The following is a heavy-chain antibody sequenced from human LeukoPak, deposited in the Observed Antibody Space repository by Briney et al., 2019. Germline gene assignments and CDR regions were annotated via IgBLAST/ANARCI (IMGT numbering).Heavy chain of an antibody. D-gene: IGHD4-17*01. CDR1: GFTFSSYW. V-gene: IGHV3-7*03. J-gene: IGHJ4*02. Sequence: WGSLRLSCAASGFTFSSYWMSWVRQAPGKGLEWVANIKQDGSEKYYVDSVKGRFTISRDNAKNSLYLQMNSLRAEDTAVYYCAREVSYGDYELGYWGQGTLVTVSS. CDR2: IKQDGSEK. CDR3: AREVSYGDYELGY.